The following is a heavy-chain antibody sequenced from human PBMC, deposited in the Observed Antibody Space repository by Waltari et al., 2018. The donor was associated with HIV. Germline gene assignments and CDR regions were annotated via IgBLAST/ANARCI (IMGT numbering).Heavy chain of an antibody. J-gene: IGHJ4*02. CDR2: IFYSGST. CDR1: GASISGYQ. CDR3: ARGDYSYDN. Sequence: QVQLQETGPGLVKPSETLPLSCTVSGASISGYQRTWIRQPPGKGLEWIGYIFYSGSTNYNPSLKSRVTISVDTSKNHFSLKLTSVTAADTAVYYCARGDYSYDNWGQGTLVTVSS. D-gene: IGHD4-4*01. V-gene: IGHV4-59*01.